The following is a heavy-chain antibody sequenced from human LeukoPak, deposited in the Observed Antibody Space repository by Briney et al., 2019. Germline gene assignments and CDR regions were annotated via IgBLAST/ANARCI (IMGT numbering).Heavy chain of an antibody. CDR1: GDSVSSNSAA. J-gene: IGHJ4*02. CDR3: ARGSSLVDY. Sequence: SQTLSLTCATSGDSVSSNSAAWNWIRQSPSGGLEWLGRTYYRSKWYYDYAVSVKSRITIIPDTSKNQFSLQLNSVTPEDTAVYYCARGSSLVDYWGQGTLVTVSS. V-gene: IGHV6-1*01. CDR2: TYYRSKWYY.